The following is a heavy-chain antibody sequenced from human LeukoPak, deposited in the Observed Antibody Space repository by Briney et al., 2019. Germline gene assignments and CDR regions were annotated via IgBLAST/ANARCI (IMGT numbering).Heavy chain of an antibody. CDR3: AKSGSTSWYLDY. J-gene: IGHJ4*02. CDR2: ISGSGDNNDNT. V-gene: IGHV3-23*01. Sequence: PGGSLRLCCAASGFTFSSYAMSWVRQAPGKGLEWVSAISGSGDNNDNTYYADSVKGQFTISRDNSKNTLYLQMSSLRAEDAAVYYCAKSGSTSWYLDYWGQGTLVTVSS. CDR1: GFTFSSYA. D-gene: IGHD6-13*01.